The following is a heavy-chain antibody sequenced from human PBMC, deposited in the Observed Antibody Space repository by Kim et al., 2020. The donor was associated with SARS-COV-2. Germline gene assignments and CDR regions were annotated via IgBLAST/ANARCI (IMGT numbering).Heavy chain of an antibody. V-gene: IGHV4-59*13. Sequence: SETLSLTCTVSGGSISSYYWSWIRQPPGKGLEWIGYIYYSGSTNYNPSLKSRVTISVDTSKNQFSLKLSSVAAADTAVYYCARHLSLGVGATPLWGQGTLVTVSS. D-gene: IGHD1-26*01. CDR3: ARHLSLGVGATPL. CDR1: GGSISSYY. J-gene: IGHJ4*02. CDR2: IYYSGST.